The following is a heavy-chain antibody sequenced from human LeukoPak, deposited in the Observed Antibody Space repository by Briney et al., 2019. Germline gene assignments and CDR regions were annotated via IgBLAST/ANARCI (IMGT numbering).Heavy chain of an antibody. Sequence: PGGSLRLSCAASGFTFSSYAMSWVRQAPGKGLEWVSAISGSGGSTYYADSVKGRFTISRDNSKNTLYLQMNSLRAEDTAVYYCAKDRAMAPGPLSPSAFDIWGQGTMVTVSS. V-gene: IGHV3-23*01. CDR3: AKDRAMAPGPLSPSAFDI. D-gene: IGHD2-2*01. CDR2: ISGSGGST. J-gene: IGHJ3*02. CDR1: GFTFSSYA.